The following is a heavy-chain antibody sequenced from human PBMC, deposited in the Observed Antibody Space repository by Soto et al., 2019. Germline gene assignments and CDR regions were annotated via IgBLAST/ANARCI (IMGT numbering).Heavy chain of an antibody. J-gene: IGHJ4*02. V-gene: IGHV1-18*01. CDR2: ISAYNGNT. Sequence: QVQLVQSGAEVKKPGASVKVSCKASGYTFTSYGISWVRQAPGQGREWMGWISAYNGNTNYAQKIQGRVTMTTDTSTRTAYMELRSLRTDDTAVYYCARGLGQMQSSGWYGGADYWGKGTLVTVSS. CDR1: GYTFTSYG. D-gene: IGHD6-19*01. CDR3: ARGLGQMQSSGWYGGADY.